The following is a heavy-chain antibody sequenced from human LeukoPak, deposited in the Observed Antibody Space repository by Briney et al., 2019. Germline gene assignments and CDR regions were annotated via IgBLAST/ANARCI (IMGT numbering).Heavy chain of an antibody. D-gene: IGHD5-24*01. CDR1: GFTFSNYG. CDR2: VSYDGSNK. J-gene: IGHJ4*02. Sequence: GGSLRLSCAASGFTFSNYGMHWVRQAPGKGLEWVAVVSYDGSNKYYADSVKGRFTISRDNSKNTLYLQMNSLRAEDTAVYYCAKEGEPDGYNYPGDYWGQGTLVTVSS. V-gene: IGHV3-30*18. CDR3: AKEGEPDGYNYPGDY.